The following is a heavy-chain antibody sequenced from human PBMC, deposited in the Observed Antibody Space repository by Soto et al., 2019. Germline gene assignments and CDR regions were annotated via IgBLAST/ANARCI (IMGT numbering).Heavy chain of an antibody. J-gene: IGHJ4*02. CDR3: AKDRDYPRDQFHY. V-gene: IGHV3-23*01. CDR1: GFTFTYYA. CDR2: ISANGQGI. Sequence: GALRLSCTACGFTFTYYAFSWVRQAPGKGLEWVSAISANGQGIYYADSVRGRFTISRDNSKNTVFLHMDSLRAEDTAVYYCAKDRDYPRDQFHYWGQGTLVTVSS. D-gene: IGHD2-2*01.